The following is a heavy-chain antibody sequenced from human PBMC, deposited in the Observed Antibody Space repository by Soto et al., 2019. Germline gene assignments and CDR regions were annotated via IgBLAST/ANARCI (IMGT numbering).Heavy chain of an antibody. D-gene: IGHD3-10*01. Sequence: GSGPTLVNPTQTLTLTCTFSGFSLSSSGMCVSWIRQPPGKALEWLALIDWNDHKYYSTSLKTRLTISKDTSKNQVVLTMTNMDPVDTATYYCARIQLGYYYGSGSYRPYYYGMDVWGQGTTVTVSS. CDR1: GFSLSSSGMC. CDR3: ARIQLGYYYGSGSYRPYYYGMDV. V-gene: IGHV2-70*01. CDR2: IDWNDHK. J-gene: IGHJ6*02.